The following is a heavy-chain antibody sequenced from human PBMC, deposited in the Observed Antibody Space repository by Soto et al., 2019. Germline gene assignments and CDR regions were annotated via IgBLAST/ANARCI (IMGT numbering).Heavy chain of an antibody. CDR1: GGTISSRIYY. Sequence: QLQLQESGPGLVKPSETLSLTCTVSGGTISSRIYYWGWIRQPPGKGLEWIGSIYYSGRTYYNPSIKSRVTNSVDTSKDQFALKVTSVTAADTAVYYCATVDCSGSSCPVYYWGQGTVVTVSS. J-gene: IGHJ4*02. V-gene: IGHV4-39*01. CDR2: IYYSGRT. CDR3: ATVDCSGSSCPVYY. D-gene: IGHD2-2*01.